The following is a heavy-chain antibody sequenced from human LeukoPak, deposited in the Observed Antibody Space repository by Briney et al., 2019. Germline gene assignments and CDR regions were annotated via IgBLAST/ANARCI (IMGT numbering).Heavy chain of an antibody. Sequence: SETLSLTCTVSGGSISSYYWSWIRQPPGKGLEWIGYLYYSGITNYNPSLKSRVTISVDTSKNQFSLKLSSVTAADTAVYYCARHGAFYYFDYWGQGTLVTVSS. J-gene: IGHJ4*02. CDR3: ARHGAFYYFDY. D-gene: IGHD1-26*01. CDR2: LYYSGIT. CDR1: GGSISSYY. V-gene: IGHV4-59*08.